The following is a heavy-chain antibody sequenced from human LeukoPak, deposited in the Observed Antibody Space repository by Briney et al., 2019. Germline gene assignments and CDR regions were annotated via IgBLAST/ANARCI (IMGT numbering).Heavy chain of an antibody. CDR3: ARYNSSGYYVDY. CDR2: TYYRSKWSS. D-gene: IGHD3-22*01. Sequence: SQTLSLTCAISGDSVSSKSAAWNWIRQSPSRGLEWLGRTYYRSKWSSGYAESVKSRITINPDTSKNQFSLQLKSVTPEDTAVYYCARYNSSGYYVDYWGQGTLVTVSS. V-gene: IGHV6-1*01. CDR1: GDSVSSKSAA. J-gene: IGHJ4*02.